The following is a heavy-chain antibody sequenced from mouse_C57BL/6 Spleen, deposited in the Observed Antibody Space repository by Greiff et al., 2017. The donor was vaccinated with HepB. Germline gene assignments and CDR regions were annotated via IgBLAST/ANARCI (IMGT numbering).Heavy chain of an antibody. CDR3: ARTNYYGSSSYYFDY. D-gene: IGHD1-1*01. CDR2: IDPSDSYT. J-gene: IGHJ2*01. CDR1: GYTFTSYW. Sequence: VQLQQPGAELVMPGASVKLSCTASGYTFTSYWMHWVKQRPGQGLEWIGEIDPSDSYTNYNQKFKGKSTLTVDKSSSTAYMQLSSLTSEDSAVYYCARTNYYGSSSYYFDYWGQGTTLTVSS. V-gene: IGHV1-69*01.